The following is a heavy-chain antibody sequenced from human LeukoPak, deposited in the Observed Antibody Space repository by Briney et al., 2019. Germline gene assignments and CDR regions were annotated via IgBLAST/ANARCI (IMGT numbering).Heavy chain of an antibody. Sequence: SETLSLTCTVSGGSISSYYWSWIRQPPGKGLEWIGYIYYSGSTNYNPSLKSRVTISVDTSKNQFSLKLSSVTAADTAVYYCARYGQETSGSTRAGFDYWGQGTLVTVSS. J-gene: IGHJ4*02. CDR2: IYYSGST. D-gene: IGHD6-19*01. CDR1: GGSISSYY. V-gene: IGHV4-59*01. CDR3: ARYGQETSGSTRAGFDY.